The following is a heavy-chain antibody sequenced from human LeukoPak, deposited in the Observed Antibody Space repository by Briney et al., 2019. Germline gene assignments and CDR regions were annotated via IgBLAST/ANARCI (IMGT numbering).Heavy chain of an antibody. Sequence: GASVKVSCKASGYTFTGYYMHWVRQAPGQGLEWMGRINPNSGGTNYAQKFQGRVTMTRDTSIGTAYMELSRLRSDDTAVYYCARAKSYYYDSSGYYPFDYWGQGTLVTVSS. CDR1: GYTFTGYY. CDR3: ARAKSYYYDSSGYYPFDY. CDR2: INPNSGGT. D-gene: IGHD3-22*01. V-gene: IGHV1-2*06. J-gene: IGHJ4*02.